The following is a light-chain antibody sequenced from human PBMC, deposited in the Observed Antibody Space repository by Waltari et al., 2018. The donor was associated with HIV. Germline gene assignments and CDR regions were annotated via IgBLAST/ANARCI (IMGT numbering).Light chain of an antibody. V-gene: IGLV3-21*02. Sequence: SYVLTQPPSVSVAPGQTARITCGGNTIGSKGVHWYQQKPSQSPVLVVYDDSDRPSGIPERFSGSSSWNTATLTISRVEAGDEADFYCRVWDSSTDLRVFGGGTKLTVL. CDR3: RVWDSSTDLRV. J-gene: IGLJ2*01. CDR2: DDS. CDR1: TIGSKG.